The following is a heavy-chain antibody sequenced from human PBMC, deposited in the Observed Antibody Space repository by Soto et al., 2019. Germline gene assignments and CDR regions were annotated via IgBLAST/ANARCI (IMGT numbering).Heavy chain of an antibody. CDR3: ARGLRYYDFWIGYPPDY. J-gene: IGHJ4*02. Sequence: QVQLVQSGAEVKKPGASVKVSCKASGYTFTSYDINWVRQATGQGLEWMGWMNPNSGNTGYAQKFQGRVTMTRNTSISTAYMELRSLRSGDTAVYYCARGLRYYDFWIGYPPDYWGQGTLVTVSS. D-gene: IGHD3-3*01. V-gene: IGHV1-8*01. CDR2: MNPNSGNT. CDR1: GYTFTSYD.